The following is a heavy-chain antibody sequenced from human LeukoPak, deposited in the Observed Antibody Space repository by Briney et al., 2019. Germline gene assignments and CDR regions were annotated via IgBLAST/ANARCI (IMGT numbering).Heavy chain of an antibody. CDR3: TSRLYYDSSGYFLNDY. Sequence: GGSLRLSCAASGFTFSNAWMSWVRQAPGKGLEWVSRIKSKTDGGTTDYAAPVKGRFTISRDDSKNTLYLQMNSLKTEDTAVYYCTSRLYYDSSGYFLNDYWGQGTLVTVSS. V-gene: IGHV3-15*01. CDR1: GFTFSNAW. D-gene: IGHD3-22*01. CDR2: IKSKTDGGTT. J-gene: IGHJ4*02.